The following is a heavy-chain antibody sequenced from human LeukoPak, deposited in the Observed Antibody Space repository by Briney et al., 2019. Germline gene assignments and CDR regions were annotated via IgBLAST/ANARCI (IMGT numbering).Heavy chain of an antibody. CDR1: GYTFTSYY. D-gene: IGHD3-22*01. Sequence: ASVKVSCKASGYTFTSYYMHWVRQAPGQGLEWMGIINPSGGSTSYAQKFQGRVTMTRDMSTSTVYMELSSLRSEDTAVYYCAIGASSGYYYEDAFDIWGQGTMVTVSS. V-gene: IGHV1-46*03. J-gene: IGHJ3*02. CDR3: AIGASSGYYYEDAFDI. CDR2: INPSGGST.